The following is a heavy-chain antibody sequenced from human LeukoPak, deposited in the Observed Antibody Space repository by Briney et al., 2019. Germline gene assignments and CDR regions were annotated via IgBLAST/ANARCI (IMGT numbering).Heavy chain of an antibody. CDR1: GFTFSSYW. V-gene: IGHV3-7*01. D-gene: IGHD6-19*01. CDR3: ARDSSGWYSNWFDP. J-gene: IGHJ5*02. CDR2: IKQDGSEK. Sequence: PGRSLRLSCAASGFTFSSYWMSSVSQAPGKGLEWVANIKQDGSEKYYVDSVKGRFTISRDNAKNSLYLQMNSLRAEDTAVYYCARDSSGWYSNWFDPWGQGTLVTVSS.